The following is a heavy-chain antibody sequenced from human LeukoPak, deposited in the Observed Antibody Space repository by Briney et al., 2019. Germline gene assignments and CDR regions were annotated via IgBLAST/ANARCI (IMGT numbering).Heavy chain of an antibody. CDR2: INHSGST. D-gene: IGHD6-19*01. J-gene: IGHJ4*02. CDR3: ARGVGRAVAGIIYFDY. V-gene: IGHV4-34*01. Sequence: SKTLSLTCAVYGGSFSGYYWSWIRQPPGKGLEWIGEINHSGSTNYNPSLKSRVTISVDTSENQFSLKLSSVTAADTAVYYCARGVGRAVAGIIYFDYWGQGTLVTVPS. CDR1: GGSFSGYY.